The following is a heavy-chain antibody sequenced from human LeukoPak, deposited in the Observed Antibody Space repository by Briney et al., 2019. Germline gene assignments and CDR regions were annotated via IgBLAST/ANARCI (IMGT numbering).Heavy chain of an antibody. D-gene: IGHD3-22*01. J-gene: IGHJ6*03. CDR3: ARGLYDSSGFYYYYYMDV. CDR2: INHSGST. Sequence: SETLSLTCAVYGGSFSGYYWSWIRQPPGKGLEWIGEINHSGSTNYNPSLKSRVTISVDTSKNQFSLKLSSVTAADTAVYYCARGLYDSSGFYYYYYMDVWGKGTTVTVSS. V-gene: IGHV4-34*01. CDR1: GGSFSGYY.